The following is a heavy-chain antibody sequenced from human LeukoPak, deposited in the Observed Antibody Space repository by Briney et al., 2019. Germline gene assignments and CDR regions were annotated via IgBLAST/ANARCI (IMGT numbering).Heavy chain of an antibody. CDR2: IYYSGST. CDR1: GSSISSYY. CDR3: ARDLWFGELHYGMDV. V-gene: IGHV4-59*01. Sequence: SETLSLTCTVSGSSISSYYWSWIRQPPGKGLEWIGYIYYSGSTNYNPSLKSRVTISVDTSKNQYSLKLSSVTAADTAVYYCARDLWFGELHYGMDVWGQGTTVTVSS. J-gene: IGHJ6*02. D-gene: IGHD3-10*01.